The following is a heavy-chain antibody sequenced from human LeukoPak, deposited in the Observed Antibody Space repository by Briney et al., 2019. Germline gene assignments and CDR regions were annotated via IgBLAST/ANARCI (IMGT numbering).Heavy chain of an antibody. V-gene: IGHV4-34*01. Sequence: PSETLSLTCAVYGGSFSGYYWSWIRQPPGKGLEWIGEINHSGSTNYNPFLKSRVTISVDPSKNQFSLKLSSVTAADTAVYYCARGGTVLRFLEWLLFGGFDYWGQGTLVTVSS. CDR2: INHSGST. D-gene: IGHD3-3*01. CDR1: GGSFSGYY. J-gene: IGHJ4*02. CDR3: ARGGTVLRFLEWLLFGGFDY.